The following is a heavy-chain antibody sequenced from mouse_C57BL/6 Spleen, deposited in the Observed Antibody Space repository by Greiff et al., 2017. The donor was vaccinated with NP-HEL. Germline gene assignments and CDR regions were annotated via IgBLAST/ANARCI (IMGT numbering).Heavy chain of an antibody. CDR2: IHPNSGST. V-gene: IGHV1-64*01. Sequence: QVQLKQPGAELVKPGASVKLSCKASGYTFTSYWMHWVKQRPGQGLEWIGMIHPNSGSTNYNEKFKSKATLTVDKSSRTAYMQLSSLTSEDSAVYYCARYYDYDLDYFDYWGQGTTLTVSS. CDR1: GYTFTSYW. D-gene: IGHD2-4*01. CDR3: ARYYDYDLDYFDY. J-gene: IGHJ2*01.